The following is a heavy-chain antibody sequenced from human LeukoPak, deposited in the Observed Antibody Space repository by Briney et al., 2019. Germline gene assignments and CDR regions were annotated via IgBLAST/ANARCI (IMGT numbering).Heavy chain of an antibody. CDR3: AVWNGYHDFWSGPFDY. CDR2: ISAYNGNT. Sequence: ASVKVSCKASGHTFTSYGISWVRQAPGQGLEWMGWISAYNGNTNYAQKLQGRVTMTTDTSTSTAYMELRSLRSDDTAVYYCAVWNGYHDFWSGPFDYWGQGTRVSVSS. CDR1: GHTFTSYG. J-gene: IGHJ4*02. D-gene: IGHD3-3*01. V-gene: IGHV1-18*01.